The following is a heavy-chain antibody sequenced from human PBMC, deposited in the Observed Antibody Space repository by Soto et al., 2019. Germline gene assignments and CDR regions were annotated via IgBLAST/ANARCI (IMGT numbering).Heavy chain of an antibody. J-gene: IGHJ6*02. CDR1: GGTFSSYA. V-gene: IGHV1-69*13. CDR3: ARDLGGAAAGSYGMDV. D-gene: IGHD6-13*01. CDR2: IIPIFGTA. Sequence: ASVKVSCKASGGTFSSYAISWVRQAPGQGLEWMGGIIPIFGTANYAQKFQGRVTITADESTSTAYMELSSLRSEDTAVYYCARDLGGAAAGSYGMDVWGQGTTVTVSS.